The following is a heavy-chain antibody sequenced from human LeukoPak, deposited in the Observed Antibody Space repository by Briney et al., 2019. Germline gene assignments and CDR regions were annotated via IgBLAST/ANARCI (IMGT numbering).Heavy chain of an antibody. CDR2: IIPIFGTA. Sequence: ASVKVSCKASGGTFSSYAISWVRQAPGQGLEWMGGIIPIFGTANYAQKFQGRVTITADESTSTAYMELSSLRSEDTAVYYCARVSGYDNGFDYWGQGTLVTVSS. D-gene: IGHD5-12*01. CDR3: ARVSGYDNGFDY. CDR1: GGTFSSYA. V-gene: IGHV1-69*13. J-gene: IGHJ4*02.